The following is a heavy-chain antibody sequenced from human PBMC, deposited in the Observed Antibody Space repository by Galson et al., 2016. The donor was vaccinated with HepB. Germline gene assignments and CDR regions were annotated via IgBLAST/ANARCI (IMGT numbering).Heavy chain of an antibody. CDR2: ISDNGHTT. CDR1: GFTFNSYA. V-gene: IGHV3-23*01. J-gene: IGHJ4*02. Sequence: SLRLSCAGSGFTFNSYAMNWVRQAPGKGLEWVSRISDNGHTTYYADPVRGRFSIARDNSKNTLYLQMNSLRADDTAVYYCAKCPPGTRGSLDSWGQGTLVTVSS. D-gene: IGHD1-14*01. CDR3: AKCPPGTRGSLDS.